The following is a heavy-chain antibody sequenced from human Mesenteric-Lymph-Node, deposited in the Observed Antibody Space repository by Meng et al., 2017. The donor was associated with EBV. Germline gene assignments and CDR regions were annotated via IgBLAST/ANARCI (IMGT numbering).Heavy chain of an antibody. Sequence: EVQLVESGGALVQPGGSLRLSCAASGFTFSSYWIHWVRQAPGKGLVWVSRINEDGTTTTYADSVKGRFTISRDNAKNTLYLQMNSLRAEDTAVYYCARDLVGSDDYWGQGTLVTVSS. CDR2: INEDGTTT. CDR3: ARDLVGSDDY. J-gene: IGHJ4*02. V-gene: IGHV3-74*01. CDR1: GFTFSSYW.